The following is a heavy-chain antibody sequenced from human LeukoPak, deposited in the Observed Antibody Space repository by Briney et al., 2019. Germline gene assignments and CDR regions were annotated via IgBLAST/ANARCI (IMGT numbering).Heavy chain of an antibody. CDR3: ARALDSSSSRYQAFEE. D-gene: IGHD2-2*01. CDR2: IKQDESEK. V-gene: IGHV3-7*01. J-gene: IGHJ4*02. CDR1: GFTFSNYW. Sequence: GGSLRLSCSASGFTFSNYWMSWVRQAPGKGLEWVANIKQDESEKYYVDSVKGRFTISRDNAKSSLYLQMNSLRAEDTAVYYCARALDSSSSRYQAFEEWGQGTLVTVTS.